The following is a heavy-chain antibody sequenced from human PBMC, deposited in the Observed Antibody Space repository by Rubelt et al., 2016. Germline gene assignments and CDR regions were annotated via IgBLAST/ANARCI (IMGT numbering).Heavy chain of an antibody. D-gene: IGHD2-21*01. CDR2: ISAYNGNT. J-gene: IGHJ2*01. CDR1: GYTFTSYG. Sequence: QVQLVQSGAEVKKPGASVKVSCKASGYTFTSYGISWVRQAPGQGLEWMGWISAYNGNTNYAQKLQGRVTMTTDTSTSTAYMGLGSLRSDETAVYYCASSRAYCGGDCYRSHWYFDLWGRGTLVTVSS. V-gene: IGHV1-18*01. CDR3: ASSRAYCGGDCYRSHWYFDL.